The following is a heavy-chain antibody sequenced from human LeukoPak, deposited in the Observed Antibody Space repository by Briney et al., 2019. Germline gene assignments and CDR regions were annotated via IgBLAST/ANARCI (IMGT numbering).Heavy chain of an antibody. V-gene: IGHV3-23*01. CDR3: AGGNFLRHFDSPPPD. CDR2: ISYRGGYT. J-gene: IGHJ4*02. CDR1: GFTFSTHA. Sequence: GGSLRLSCAASGFTFSTHAVNWVRQAPGKGLERVSGISYRGGYTYYADSVKGRFTISRDTSKNTVYLQMNSLRAEDTAVYYCAGGNFLRHFDSPPPDWGQGTLVTVSS. D-gene: IGHD3-9*01.